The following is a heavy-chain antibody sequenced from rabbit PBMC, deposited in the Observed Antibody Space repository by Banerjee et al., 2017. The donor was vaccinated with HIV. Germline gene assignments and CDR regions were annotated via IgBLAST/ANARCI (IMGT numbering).Heavy chain of an antibody. D-gene: IGHD2-1*01. CDR3: ARNANDWSAYYFGL. Sequence: QEQLEESGGDLVKPEGSLTLTCKASGFDFSSTYYMCWVRQTPGKGLEWIGCISTGSSTISYARWAKGRFTISKTSSTTVTLQLNSLTAADTATYFCARNANDWSAYYFGLWGQGTLVTVS. CDR2: ISTGSSTI. CDR1: GFDFSSTYY. J-gene: IGHJ4*01. V-gene: IGHV1S45*01.